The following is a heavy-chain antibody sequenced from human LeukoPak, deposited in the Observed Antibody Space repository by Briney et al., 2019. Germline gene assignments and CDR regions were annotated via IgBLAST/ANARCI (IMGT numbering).Heavy chain of an antibody. Sequence: ASVKVSCKASGYTFTSYGISWVRQAPGQGLEWMGWISAYNGNTNYAQKLQGRVTMTTDTSTSTAYMELRSLRSDDTAVYYCARPRSPYWSGGDSTAGYFDYWGQGTLVTVSS. V-gene: IGHV1-18*01. CDR1: GYTFTSYG. CDR2: ISAYNGNT. CDR3: ARPRSPYWSGGDSTAGYFDY. J-gene: IGHJ4*02. D-gene: IGHD2-15*01.